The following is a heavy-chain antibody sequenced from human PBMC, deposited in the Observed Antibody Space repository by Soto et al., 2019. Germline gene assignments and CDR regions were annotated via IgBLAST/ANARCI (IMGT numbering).Heavy chain of an antibody. CDR1: GFTFSTYW. D-gene: IGHD1-1*01. Sequence: GGSLRLSCAASGFTFSTYWMHWVRQAPGKGLVWVSRIHSDGITTLYADSVTGRFTISRDNAKNTVFLQMNSPRAEDTAVYYCATGPTPAFAFWGRGTMVTVSS. V-gene: IGHV3-74*01. CDR2: IHSDGITT. CDR3: ATGPTPAFAF. J-gene: IGHJ3*01.